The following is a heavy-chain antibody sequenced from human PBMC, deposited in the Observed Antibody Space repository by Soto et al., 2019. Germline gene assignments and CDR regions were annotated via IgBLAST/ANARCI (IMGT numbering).Heavy chain of an antibody. CDR1: GFTVSSNY. D-gene: IGHD5-18*01. CDR2: IYSGGST. CDR3: ARFSGYPNYYFDY. V-gene: IGHV3-53*01. J-gene: IGHJ4*02. Sequence: EVQLVESGGGLIQPGGSLRLSCTASGFTVSSNYMSWVRQAPGKGLEWVSVIYSGGSTYYADSVKGRFTISRDSAKNTLYLQMNSLRAEDTAVYYCARFSGYPNYYFDYWCQGTLVTVSS.